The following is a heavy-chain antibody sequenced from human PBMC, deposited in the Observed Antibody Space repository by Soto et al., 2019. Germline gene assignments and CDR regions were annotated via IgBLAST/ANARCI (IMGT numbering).Heavy chain of an antibody. V-gene: IGHV1-18*01. J-gene: IGHJ6*02. CDR2: ISAYNGNT. CDR3: ATDGLFAELLSSYYYYYGMDV. D-gene: IGHD3-10*02. CDR1: GYTFTSYG. Sequence: ASVKVSCKASGYTFTSYGISWVRQAPGQGLEGMGGISAYNGNTKYAQKLECRVTMTTDTWTSTAYMELRNLRSENQAGHYSATDGLFAELLSSYYYYYGMDVWGQGTTVTVSS.